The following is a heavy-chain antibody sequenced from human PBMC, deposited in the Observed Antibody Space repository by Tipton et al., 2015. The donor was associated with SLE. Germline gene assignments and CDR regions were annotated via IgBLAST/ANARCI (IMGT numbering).Heavy chain of an antibody. D-gene: IGHD3-22*01. J-gene: IGHJ4*02. CDR2: IYYSGST. V-gene: IGHV4-39*07. Sequence: TLSLTCTVSGGSISSSSYYWGWIRQPPGKGLEWIGSIYYSGSTHYNPSLKSRVTISVDTSKNQFSLKLSSVSAADTAVYCCARKSSGSGHYFDYWGQGTLVTVSS. CDR3: ARKSSGSGHYFDY. CDR1: GGSISSSSYY.